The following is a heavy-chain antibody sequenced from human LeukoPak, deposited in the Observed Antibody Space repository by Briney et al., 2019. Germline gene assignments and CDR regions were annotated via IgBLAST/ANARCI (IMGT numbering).Heavy chain of an antibody. J-gene: IGHJ2*01. D-gene: IGHD3-16*02. Sequence: GGSLRLSCAASGFTVSSNYMSWVRQAPGKGLEWVSVSYSGGSSYYADSVKGRFTISRDNSKNTLYLQMNTLRAEDTAVYFCAREEHYRRYFALWGRGALVTVSS. CDR1: GFTVSSNY. CDR3: AREEHYRRYFAL. CDR2: SYSGGSS. V-gene: IGHV3-53*01.